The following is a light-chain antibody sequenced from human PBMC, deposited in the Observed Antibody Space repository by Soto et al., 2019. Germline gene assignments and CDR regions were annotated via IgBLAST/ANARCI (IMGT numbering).Light chain of an antibody. CDR3: QHFDHWPLT. CDR2: GAS. V-gene: IGKV3-15*01. J-gene: IGKJ4*01. CDR1: QGVSSN. Sequence: ELVMTQSPATLSVSPGERATLSCRASQGVSSNLAWYQQKPGQAPRLLIYGASTRATTIPARFSGSGSGTEFTLTISSLQSEDFAVYYCQHFDHWPLTFGGGTKVEIK.